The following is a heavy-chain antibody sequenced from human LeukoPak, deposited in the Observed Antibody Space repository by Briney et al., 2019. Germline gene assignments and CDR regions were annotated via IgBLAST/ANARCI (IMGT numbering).Heavy chain of an antibody. CDR1: GFTFDDYA. Sequence: PGGSLRLSCAASGFTFDDYAMHWVRQAPGKGLEWVSGISWNSGSIGYADSVKGRFTISRDNAKNSLYLQMNSLRAEDTALYYCAKLTAMGSYWGQETLVTVSS. J-gene: IGHJ4*02. V-gene: IGHV3-9*01. D-gene: IGHD5-18*01. CDR3: AKLTAMGSY. CDR2: ISWNSGSI.